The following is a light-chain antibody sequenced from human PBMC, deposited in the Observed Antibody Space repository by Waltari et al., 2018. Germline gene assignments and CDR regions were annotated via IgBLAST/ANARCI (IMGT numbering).Light chain of an antibody. J-gene: IGLJ3*02. Sequence: QSALTQPASVSGSPGQSIIISCTETSRAVGTYNLVSWYQQHPGKAPTVIIYEGNQRPSEVSNRFSGSKSGNTASLTISGLQAEDEADYYCSSYTGTTTPRVFGGGTKLTVL. CDR1: SRAVGTYNL. CDR3: SSYTGTTTPRV. CDR2: EGN. V-gene: IGLV2-23*01.